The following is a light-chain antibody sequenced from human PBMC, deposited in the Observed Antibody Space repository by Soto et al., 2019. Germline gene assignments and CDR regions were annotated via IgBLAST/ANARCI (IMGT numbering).Light chain of an antibody. CDR2: GNS. Sequence: QSVLTQPPSVSGAPGQRVTISCPGSSSTIGTPYDVHWYQQLPGTAPKLLIYGNSNRPSGVPDRFSGSKSGTSASLAITGLQAEDEADYYCQSYDSSLSGYVIFGGGTKLTVL. CDR1: SSTIGTPYD. J-gene: IGLJ2*01. V-gene: IGLV1-40*01. CDR3: QSYDSSLSGYVI.